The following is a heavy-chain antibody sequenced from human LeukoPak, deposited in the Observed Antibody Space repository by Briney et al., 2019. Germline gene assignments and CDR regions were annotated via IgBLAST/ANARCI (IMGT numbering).Heavy chain of an antibody. CDR2: FNWNGVAA. V-gene: IGHV3-20*04. CDR3: ARDWRNYIDF. D-gene: IGHD3-3*01. J-gene: IGHJ4*02. Sequence: GGSLRLSCEAPGFRFEDYDMSWVRQAPGQGLEGVSGFNWNGVAATYADSVRGRFTISRDNAKNSMYLQMNNLRLEDTAMYFCARDWRNYIDFWGQGALVTVSS. CDR1: GFRFEDYD.